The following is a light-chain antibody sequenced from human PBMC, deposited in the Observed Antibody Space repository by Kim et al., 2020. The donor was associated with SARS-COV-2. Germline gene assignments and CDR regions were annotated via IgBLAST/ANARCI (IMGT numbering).Light chain of an antibody. CDR1: QDISRF. CDR3: LQVKLYPHT. V-gene: IGKV1-9*01. Sequence: SESVGDRVTVTCRASQDISRFLAGYQQKPGKAPKLLIYAASNLQSGVPSRFSGSGSGTDFTLTISNLQPEDFATYYCLQVKLYPHTFGQGTKLGI. CDR2: AAS. J-gene: IGKJ2*01.